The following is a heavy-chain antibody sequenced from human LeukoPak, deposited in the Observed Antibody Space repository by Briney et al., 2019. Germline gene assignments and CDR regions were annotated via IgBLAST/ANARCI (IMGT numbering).Heavy chain of an antibody. CDR3: ARGGRGSYF. J-gene: IGHJ4*02. CDR1: GFTFSTFW. Sequence: GALRLSCAIPGFTFSTFWMHWVRQAPGKGLVWVSRISSDGSSTNYADSVKGRFTVSRDNAKNTLYLQMSGLRVEDTAVYYCARGGRGSYFWGKGTLVTVSS. D-gene: IGHD5-12*01. V-gene: IGHV3-74*01. CDR2: ISSDGSST.